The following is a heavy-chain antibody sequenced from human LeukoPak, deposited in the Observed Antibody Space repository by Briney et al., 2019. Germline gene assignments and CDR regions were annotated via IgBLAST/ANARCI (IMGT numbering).Heavy chain of an antibody. Sequence: SETLSLTCPVSGCSISCYCWSRIRQPPGKGLQWIGFIYSSGSTSFNPSLKSRVTISVDTSKNQFSLKLSSVTAADTAVYYCARLEIVATSTAGMRYYYYGVDVWGQGTTVTVSS. CDR2: IYSSGST. V-gene: IGHV4-59*12. CDR3: ARLEIVATSTAGMRYYYYGVDV. CDR1: GCSISCYC. D-gene: IGHD5-12*01. J-gene: IGHJ6*02.